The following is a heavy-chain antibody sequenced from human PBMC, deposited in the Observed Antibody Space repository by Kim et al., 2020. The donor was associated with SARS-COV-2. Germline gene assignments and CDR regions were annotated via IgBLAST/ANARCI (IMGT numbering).Heavy chain of an antibody. D-gene: IGHD5-12*01. CDR2: IYYSGT. CDR3: ARGGRAYSGYDS. V-gene: IGHV4-31*03. Sequence: SETLSLTCTVSTVSISSGAYYWNWIRQHPGRGLEWIGYIYYSGTSYNPSLKSRVTISLDTSKNQFSLKMSSVTAADTAIYYCARGGRAYSGYDSWGQGTL. J-gene: IGHJ5*01. CDR1: TVSISSGAYY.